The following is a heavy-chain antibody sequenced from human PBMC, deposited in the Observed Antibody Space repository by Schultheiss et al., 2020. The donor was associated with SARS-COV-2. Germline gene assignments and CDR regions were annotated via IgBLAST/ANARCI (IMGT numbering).Heavy chain of an antibody. CDR1: GYTFTGYY. D-gene: IGHD2-21*02. CDR3: ARVAYCGGDCSRGYYYGLDV. V-gene: IGHV1-2*06. CDR2: INPNSGGT. J-gene: IGHJ6*02. Sequence: ASVKVSCKASGYTFTGYYMHWVRQAPGQGLEWMGRINPNSGGTNYAQKFQGRVTMTRDTSISTAYMELSRLRSDDTAVYYCARVAYCGGDCSRGYYYGLDVWGQGTTVTVSS.